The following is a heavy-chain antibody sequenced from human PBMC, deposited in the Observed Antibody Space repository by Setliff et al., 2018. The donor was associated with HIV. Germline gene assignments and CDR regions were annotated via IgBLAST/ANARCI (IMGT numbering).Heavy chain of an antibody. J-gene: IGHJ3*02. Sequence: ASVKVSCKPSGYTFATYDINWVRQAAGQGLEWLGWVNPYSGNSGYAQKFHGRLTMTRDTSRGTAHMELRSLRSDDTAVYYCATKVYCTNGVCLDAFDIWGQGTMVTVSS. D-gene: IGHD2-8*01. CDR3: ATKVYCTNGVCLDAFDI. CDR1: GYTFATYD. CDR2: VNPYSGNS. V-gene: IGHV1-8*02.